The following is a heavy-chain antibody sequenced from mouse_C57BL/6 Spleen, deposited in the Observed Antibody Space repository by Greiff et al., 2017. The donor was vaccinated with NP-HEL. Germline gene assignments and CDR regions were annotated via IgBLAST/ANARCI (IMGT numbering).Heavy chain of an antibody. CDR1: GYTFTSYW. Sequence: QVQLQQPGAELVKPGASVKMSCKASGYTFTSYWITWVKQRPGQGLEWIGDIYPGSGSTNYNEKFKSKATLTVDPSSSTAYMQLSSLTSEDSAVYYCARAGDYDYYFDYWGQGTTLTVSS. CDR2: IYPGSGST. CDR3: ARAGDYDYYFDY. V-gene: IGHV1-55*01. D-gene: IGHD2-4*01. J-gene: IGHJ2*01.